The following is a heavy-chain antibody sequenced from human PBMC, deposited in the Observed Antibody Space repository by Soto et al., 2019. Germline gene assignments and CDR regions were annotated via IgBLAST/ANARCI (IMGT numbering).Heavy chain of an antibody. D-gene: IGHD3-3*01. V-gene: IGHV3-66*01. J-gene: IGHJ6*03. CDR3: ARVEDLWNGYYTGVNYYYYMDV. CDR1: GFTVSSNY. CDR2: IYSGGST. Sequence: EVQLVEFGGGLVQPGGSLRLSCAASGFTVSSNYMSWVRQAPGKGLEWVSVIYSGGSTYYADSVKGRFTISRDNSKNTLYLQMNSLRAEDTAVYYCARVEDLWNGYYTGVNYYYYMDVWGKGTTVTVSS.